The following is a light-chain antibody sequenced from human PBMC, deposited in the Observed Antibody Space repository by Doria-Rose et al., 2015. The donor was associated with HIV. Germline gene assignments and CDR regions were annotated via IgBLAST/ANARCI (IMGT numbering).Light chain of an antibody. Sequence: TLSLSPGERATLSCRASQSVSRSYLAWYQQKPGLAPRPLIYDASSRATGIPDRFSGSGSGTDFTLIISRLEPEDFGVYYCQQYGSSPTTFGQGTRLEIK. CDR1: QSVSRSY. CDR2: DAS. V-gene: IGKV3-20*01. J-gene: IGKJ5*01. CDR3: QQYGSSPTT.